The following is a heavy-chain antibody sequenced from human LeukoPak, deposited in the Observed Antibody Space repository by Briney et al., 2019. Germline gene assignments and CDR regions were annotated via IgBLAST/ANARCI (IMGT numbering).Heavy chain of an antibody. J-gene: IGHJ4*02. CDR1: GFTFSSYW. V-gene: IGHV3-74*01. CDR3: ARRGGGYYDFWSGYSKAYFDY. CDR2: INSDGSST. Sequence: GGSLRLSCAASGFTFSSYWMHWVRQAPGKGLLWVSRINSDGSSTSYADSVKGRFTISRNNAKNTLYLQMNSLRAEDTAVYYGARRGGGYYDFWSGYSKAYFDYWGQGTLVTVSS. D-gene: IGHD3-3*01.